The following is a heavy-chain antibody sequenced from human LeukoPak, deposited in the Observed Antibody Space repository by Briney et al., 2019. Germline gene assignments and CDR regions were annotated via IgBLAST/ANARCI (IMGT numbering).Heavy chain of an antibody. CDR2: ISATGGST. CDR1: GFTFSSYA. Sequence: GGSLRLSCAASGFTFSSYAMSWVRQAPGKGLEWVSSISATGGSTYYADSVKGRSTISRDNSKTTLYLQMNSLRAEDTAVYYCAKGSSTYSITSYWYFDLWGRGTLVTVSS. D-gene: IGHD6-13*01. CDR3: AKGSSTYSITSYWYFDL. J-gene: IGHJ2*01. V-gene: IGHV3-23*01.